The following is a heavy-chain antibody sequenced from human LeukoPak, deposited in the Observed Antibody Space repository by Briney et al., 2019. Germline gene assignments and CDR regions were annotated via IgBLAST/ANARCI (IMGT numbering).Heavy chain of an antibody. CDR1: GGSISTYY. CDR2: IYHSGST. D-gene: IGHD5-12*01. V-gene: IGHV4-59*01. J-gene: IGHJ4*02. CDR3: ARGGGYASPIGY. Sequence: KPSETLSLTCTLSGGSISTYYWSWIRQPPGKGLEWIGYIYHSGSTNYNPSLKSRVTISVDTFKNQFSLKLSSVTAADTAVYYCARGGGYASPIGYWGQGALVTVSS.